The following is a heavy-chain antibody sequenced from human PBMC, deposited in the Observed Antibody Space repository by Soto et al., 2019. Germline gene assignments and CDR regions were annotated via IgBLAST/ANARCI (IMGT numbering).Heavy chain of an antibody. D-gene: IGHD5-12*01. J-gene: IGHJ4*02. V-gene: IGHV1-46*01. CDR1: GYTFTSYY. Sequence: TSVKVSCKASGYTFTSYYMHWVRQAPGQGLEWMGIINPSGGSTSYAQKFQGRVTMTRDTSTSTVYMELSSLRSEDTAVYYCARDEGWLQPSYYFDYWGQGTLVTVS. CDR3: ARDEGWLQPSYYFDY. CDR2: INPSGGST.